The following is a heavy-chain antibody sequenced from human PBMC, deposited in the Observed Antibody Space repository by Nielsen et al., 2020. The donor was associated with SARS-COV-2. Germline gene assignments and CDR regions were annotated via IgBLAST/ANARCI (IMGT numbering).Heavy chain of an antibody. J-gene: IGHJ4*02. D-gene: IGHD1/OR15-1a*01. V-gene: IGHV3-33*01. CDR1: GLTFSSYG. Sequence: GGSLRLSCEASGLTFSSYGMHWVGQAPGKGLEWVEVIWYDGSNKYYADSVKGGFTISSDNSKTTLYLQMNSLIAEDTAVYYCAIEGIVGGAAGTGFDYWGQGTLVTVSS. CDR3: AIEGIVGGAAGTGFDY. CDR2: IWYDGSNK.